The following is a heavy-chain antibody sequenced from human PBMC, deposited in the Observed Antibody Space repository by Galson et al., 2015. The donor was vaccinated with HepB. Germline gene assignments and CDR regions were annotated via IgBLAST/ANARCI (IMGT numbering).Heavy chain of an antibody. D-gene: IGHD2-2*01. Sequence: SLRLSCAASGFTFSSYAMHWVRQAPGKGLEWVAVISYDGSNKYYADSVKGRFTISRDNSKNTLYLQMNSLRAEDTAVYYCAEVPRGVVVPAAKRGDWGQGTLVTVSS. CDR2: ISYDGSNK. V-gene: IGHV3-30-3*01. CDR3: AEVPRGVVVPAAKRGD. J-gene: IGHJ4*02. CDR1: GFTFSSYA.